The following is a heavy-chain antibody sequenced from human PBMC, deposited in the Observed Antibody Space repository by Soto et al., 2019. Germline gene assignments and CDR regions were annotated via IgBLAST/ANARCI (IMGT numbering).Heavy chain of an antibody. D-gene: IGHD3-3*01. CDR1: GFTFSSYW. Sequence: GGSLRLSCAASGFTFSSYWMHWVRQAPGKGLVWVSRINSDGSSTSYADSVKGRFTISRDNAKNTLYLQMNSLRAEDTAVYYCARVYSCDFWSGISCEYFDYWGQGTLVTVSS. CDR2: INSDGSST. CDR3: ARVYSCDFWSGISCEYFDY. V-gene: IGHV3-74*01. J-gene: IGHJ4*02.